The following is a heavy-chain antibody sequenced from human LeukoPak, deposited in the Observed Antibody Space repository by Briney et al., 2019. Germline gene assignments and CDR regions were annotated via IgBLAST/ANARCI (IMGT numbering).Heavy chain of an antibody. D-gene: IGHD6-13*01. CDR3: AKEGTVQISTWYDN. CDR2: ISFDGSLR. Sequence: PGRSLRLSCAASGFTFSNYGMHWVRQAPGKGLEWVAVISFDGSLRYYTDSVKGRFTISRDNSRNTLFLQMNSLRPEDTALYYCAKEGTVQISTWYDNWGQGTLVTVSS. J-gene: IGHJ4*02. V-gene: IGHV3-30*18. CDR1: GFTFSNYG.